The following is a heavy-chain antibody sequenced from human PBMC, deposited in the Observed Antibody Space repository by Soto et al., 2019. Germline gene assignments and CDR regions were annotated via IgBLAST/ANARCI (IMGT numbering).Heavy chain of an antibody. Sequence: QVQLVQSGAEVKKPGASVKVSCKASGYTFTSYAMHWVRQAPGQRLEWMGWINAGNGNTKYSQKFQGRVTITRDTSASTAYMELSSLRSEDTAVYYCAGDPGGFAELLAVENWFDPWGKGTLVTVSS. D-gene: IGHD3-10*01. V-gene: IGHV1-3*01. CDR3: AGDPGGFAELLAVENWFDP. J-gene: IGHJ5*02. CDR1: GYTFTSYA. CDR2: INAGNGNT.